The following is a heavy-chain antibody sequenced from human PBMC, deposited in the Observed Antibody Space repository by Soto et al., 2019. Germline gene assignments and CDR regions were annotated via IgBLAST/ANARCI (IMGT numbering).Heavy chain of an antibody. CDR1: GFTFSSYG. CDR3: AKDRAYYDFWSGPDV. V-gene: IGHV3-30*18. D-gene: IGHD3-3*01. Sequence: PVGSLRLSCAASGFTFSSYGMHCVRQAPGEGLEWVAVISYDGSNKYYADSVKGRFTISRDNSKNTLYLQMNSLRAEDTAVYYCAKDRAYYDFWSGPDVWGQGTTVTVSS. J-gene: IGHJ6*02. CDR2: ISYDGSNK.